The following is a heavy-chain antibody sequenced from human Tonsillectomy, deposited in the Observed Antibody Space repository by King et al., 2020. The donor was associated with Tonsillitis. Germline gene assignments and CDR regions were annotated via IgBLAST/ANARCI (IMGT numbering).Heavy chain of an antibody. CDR2: ISGSGGTT. D-gene: IGHD3-10*01. J-gene: IGHJ4*02. CDR1: GFTFSTSP. Sequence: VQLVESGGGLVQPGGSLRLSCEASGFTFSTSPMSWVRQAPGKGLEWVSAISGSGGTTYYANSVKDRFTISRDNYKNTLYLQMNSLRAEDTAVFYCAKGVLGFGDSEDYWGQGTLVSVSS. CDR3: AKGVLGFGDSEDY. V-gene: IGHV3-23*04.